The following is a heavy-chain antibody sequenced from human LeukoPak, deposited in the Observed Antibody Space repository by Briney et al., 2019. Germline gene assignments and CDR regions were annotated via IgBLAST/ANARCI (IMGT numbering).Heavy chain of an antibody. CDR1: RGSFSAYY. Sequence: SETLSHTCGVYRGSFSAYYWSSIRPPPGKGREWIGEISHRGSTNYNPSLKSRVTISLDTSKNQCSLKLSSVTAADTAVYFCATYRGRDYYWGLDYWDQGTLVTVSS. D-gene: IGHD3-22*01. CDR2: ISHRGST. V-gene: IGHV4-34*01. CDR3: ATYRGRDYYWGLDY. J-gene: IGHJ4*02.